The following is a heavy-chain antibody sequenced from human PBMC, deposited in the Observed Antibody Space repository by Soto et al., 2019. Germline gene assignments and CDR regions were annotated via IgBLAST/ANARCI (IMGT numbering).Heavy chain of an antibody. V-gene: IGHV3-21*01. Sequence: GGSLRLSCAASGFTFSSYSMNCVRQAPGKGLEWVSSISSSSSYIYYADSVKGRFTISRDNAKNSLYLQMNSLRAEDTAVYYFARDRGRLENWFDPWGQGTLVTVSS. J-gene: IGHJ5*02. D-gene: IGHD3-10*01. CDR1: GFTFSSYS. CDR2: ISSSSSYI. CDR3: ARDRGRLENWFDP.